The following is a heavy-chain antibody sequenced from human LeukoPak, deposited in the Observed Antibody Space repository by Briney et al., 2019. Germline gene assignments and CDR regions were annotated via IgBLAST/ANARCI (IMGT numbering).Heavy chain of an antibody. V-gene: IGHV1-69*01. D-gene: IGHD5-18*01. CDR1: GGTFSSYA. J-gene: IGHJ4*02. CDR3: ARQPSGYSYGYDY. CDR2: IIPIFGTA. Sequence: GASLKVSCKASGGTFSSYAISWVRQAPGQGLEWMGGIIPIFGTANYAQKFQGRVTITADESTSTAYMELSSLRSEDTAVYYCARQPSGYSYGYDYWGQGTLVTVSS.